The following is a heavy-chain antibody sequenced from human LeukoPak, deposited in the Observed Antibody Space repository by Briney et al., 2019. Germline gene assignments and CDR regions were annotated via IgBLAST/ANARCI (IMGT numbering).Heavy chain of an antibody. D-gene: IGHD6-13*01. CDR1: GGSISSGGYS. J-gene: IGHJ5*02. V-gene: IGHV4-30-2*01. CDR3: ARKGYSISWYSP. CDR2: IYHSGST. Sequence: KPSQTLSLTCAVSGGSISSGGYSWSWIRQPPGKGLEWIGYIYHSGSTYYNPSLKSRVTISVDRSKNQFSLKLSSVTATDTAVYYCARKGYSISWYSPWGQGTLVTVSS.